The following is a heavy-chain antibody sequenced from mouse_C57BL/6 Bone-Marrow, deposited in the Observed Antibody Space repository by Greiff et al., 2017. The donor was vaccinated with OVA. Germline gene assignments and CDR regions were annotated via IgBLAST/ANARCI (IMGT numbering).Heavy chain of an antibody. J-gene: IGHJ3*01. CDR3: ARKVYYPDY. D-gene: IGHD1-1*01. CDR1: GYTFTDYY. V-gene: IGHV1-26*01. CDR2: INPNNGGT. Sequence: EVKLQQSGPELVKPGASVKISCKASGYTFTDYYMNWVKQSHGKSLEWIGDINPNNGGTSYNQKFKGKATLTVDKSSSTAYMELRSLTSEDSAVYYCARKVYYPDYWGQGTLVTVSA.